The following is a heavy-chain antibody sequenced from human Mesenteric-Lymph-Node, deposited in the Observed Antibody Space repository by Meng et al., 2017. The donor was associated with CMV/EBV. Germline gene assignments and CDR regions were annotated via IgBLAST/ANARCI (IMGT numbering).Heavy chain of an antibody. V-gene: IGHV1-69*05. D-gene: IGHD5-24*01. CDR2: ITPIFGTA. J-gene: IGHJ5*02. CDR1: GGTFSSYA. Sequence: SVKVSCKASGGTFSSYAISWVRQAPGQGLEWLGGITPIFGTANYAQKFQGRVTITTDESTSTAYMELSSLRSEDTAVYYCARDTVRELKIGTIVSGWFDPWGQGTLVTVSS. CDR3: ARDTVRELKIGTIVSGWFDP.